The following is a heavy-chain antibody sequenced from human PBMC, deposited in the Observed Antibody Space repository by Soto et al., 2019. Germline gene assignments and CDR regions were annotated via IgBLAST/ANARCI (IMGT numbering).Heavy chain of an antibody. J-gene: IGHJ4*02. Sequence: VKLVESGGGLVQPGDSLRLSCEVSGFTFSMYSMSWVRQSPGKGLEWVALISYDGTNKFYADSVKGRFTISRDNSKSTLYLQVDSLRPEDAAVYYCARDPKTSGGQHWAFNYFDSWGQGTLVTVSS. CDR2: ISYDGTNK. CDR1: GFTFSMYS. V-gene: IGHV3-30-3*01. CDR3: ARDPKTSGGQHWAFNYFDS. D-gene: IGHD7-27*01.